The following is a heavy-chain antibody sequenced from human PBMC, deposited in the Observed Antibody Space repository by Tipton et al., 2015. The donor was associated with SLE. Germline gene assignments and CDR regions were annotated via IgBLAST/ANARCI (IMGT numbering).Heavy chain of an antibody. D-gene: IGHD3-22*01. CDR1: GGSIISSNW. CDR2: IYHSGST. CDR3: ARRTTRSSGYFGAFDI. Sequence: TLSLTCAVSGGSIISSNWWSWVRQPPGKGLEWIGEIYHSGSTNYNPSLKSRVTISVDKSKNQFSLKLSPVTAAETAVYYCARRTTRSSGYFGAFDIWGQGTMVTVSS. J-gene: IGHJ3*02. V-gene: IGHV4-4*02.